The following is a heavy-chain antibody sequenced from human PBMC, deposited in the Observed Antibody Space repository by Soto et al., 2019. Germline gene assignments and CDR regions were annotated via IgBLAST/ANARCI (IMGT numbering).Heavy chain of an antibody. V-gene: IGHV3-33*01. D-gene: IGHD3-10*01. CDR3: ARRGLGRGADY. CDR2: IWYDGSNK. J-gene: IGHJ4*02. Sequence: QVQLVESGGGVVQPGRSLRLSCAASGFTFSSYGMHWVRQAPGKGLEWVAVIWYDGSNKYYADSVKGRFTISRDNSKNTLYLQMNSLRAEDTAVYYCARRGLGRGADYWGQGTLVTVSS. CDR1: GFTFSSYG.